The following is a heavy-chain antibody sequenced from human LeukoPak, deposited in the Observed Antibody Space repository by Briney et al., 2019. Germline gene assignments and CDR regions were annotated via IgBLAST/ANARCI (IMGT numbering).Heavy chain of an antibody. J-gene: IGHJ4*02. D-gene: IGHD5-18*01. Sequence: GRSLRLSCTASGFTFGDYALSWVRQAPGKGLEWVGFIRSKAYGGTTEYAASVKGRFTISRDDSKSIAYLRMNSLKTEDTAVYYCTSPRGAMVTVPFDYWGQGTLVTVSS. CDR3: TSPRGAMVTVPFDY. V-gene: IGHV3-49*04. CDR1: GFTFGDYA. CDR2: IRSKAYGGTT.